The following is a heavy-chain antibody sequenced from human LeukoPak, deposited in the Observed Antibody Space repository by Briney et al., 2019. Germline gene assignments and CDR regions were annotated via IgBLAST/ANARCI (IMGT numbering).Heavy chain of an antibody. CDR1: GYTFTSYD. D-gene: IGHD2-2*02. V-gene: IGHV1-8*01. J-gene: IGHJ5*02. CDR2: MNPNSGNT. Sequence: GASVKVSCKASGYTFTSYDINWVRQATGQGLEWMGWMNPNSGNTGYAQKFQGSVTMTRNTSISTAYMELSSLRSEDTAVYYCARLALVPAAISTNWFDPWGQGTLVTVSS. CDR3: ARLALVPAAISTNWFDP.